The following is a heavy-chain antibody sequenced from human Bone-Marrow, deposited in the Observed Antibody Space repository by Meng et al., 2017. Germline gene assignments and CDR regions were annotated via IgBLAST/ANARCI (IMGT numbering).Heavy chain of an antibody. V-gene: IGHV4-61*02. D-gene: IGHD3-10*01. CDR1: GGSISSNTYY. J-gene: IGHJ5*02. CDR3: ARVFDFYGSGSYKNWFDP. CDR2: IYSSGST. Sequence: VQLQLCGAGLLTPSENLSLTCVVSGGSISSNTYYWSWIRQPAWKGLEWIGRIYSSGSTNYNPTLKSRVTISVDTSKNQFFLKLRSVPAADTAVYYCARVFDFYGSGSYKNWFDPWGQGILVTVSS.